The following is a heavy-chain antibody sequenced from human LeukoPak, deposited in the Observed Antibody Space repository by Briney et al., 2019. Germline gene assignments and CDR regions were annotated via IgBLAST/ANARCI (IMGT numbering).Heavy chain of an antibody. J-gene: IGHJ4*02. V-gene: IGHV1-2*06. CDR3: AREYYDSSGYYYPFDY. D-gene: IGHD3-22*01. Sequence: ASVKVSCKASGYTFTGYYMHWVRQAPGQGLEWMGRINPDSGGTNYAQKFQGRVTMTRDTSISTAYMELSRLRSDDTAVYYCAREYYDSSGYYYPFDYWGQGTLVTVSS. CDR2: INPDSGGT. CDR1: GYTFTGYY.